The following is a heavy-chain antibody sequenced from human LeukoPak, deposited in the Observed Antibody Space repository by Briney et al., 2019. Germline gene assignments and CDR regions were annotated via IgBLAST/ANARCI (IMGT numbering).Heavy chain of an antibody. J-gene: IGHJ6*02. D-gene: IGHD4-23*01. CDR2: ISYDGSNK. CDR1: GFTFSSYA. Sequence: PGGSLRLSCAASGFTFSSYAMHWVRQAPGKGLEWVAVISYDGSNKYYADSVKGRFTISRDNSKNMLYLRMNSLRAEDTAVYYCARESLGGYYYGMDVWGQGTTVTVSS. CDR3: ARESLGGYYYGMDV. V-gene: IGHV3-30*04.